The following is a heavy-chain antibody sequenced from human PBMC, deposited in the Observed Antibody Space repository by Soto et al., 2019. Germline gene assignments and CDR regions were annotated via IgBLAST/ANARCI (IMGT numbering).Heavy chain of an antibody. CDR3: ARREWTIFGVVKD. Sequence: PSETLSLTCTVSGGSISSSSYYWGWIRQPPGKGLEWIGSIYYSGSTYYNPSLKSRVTISVDTSKNQFSLKLSSVTAADTAVYYCARREWTIFGVVKDWGQGTLVTVSS. CDR1: GGSISSSSYY. J-gene: IGHJ4*02. CDR2: IYYSGST. D-gene: IGHD3-3*01. V-gene: IGHV4-39*01.